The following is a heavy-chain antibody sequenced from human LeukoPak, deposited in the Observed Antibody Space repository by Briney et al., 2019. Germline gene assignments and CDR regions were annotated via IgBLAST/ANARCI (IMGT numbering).Heavy chain of an antibody. J-gene: IGHJ6*02. D-gene: IGHD3-10*01. CDR1: GFTFSSYA. V-gene: IGHV3-30-3*01. CDR3: ARERTFYYGSGSYYYYGMDV. Sequence: PGGSLRLSCAASGFTFSSYAMHWVRQAPGKGLEWVAVISYDGSNKYYADSVRGRFTISKDNSKNTLYLQMTSLRAEDTAVYSCARERTFYYGSGSYYYYGMDVWGQGTTVTVSS. CDR2: ISYDGSNK.